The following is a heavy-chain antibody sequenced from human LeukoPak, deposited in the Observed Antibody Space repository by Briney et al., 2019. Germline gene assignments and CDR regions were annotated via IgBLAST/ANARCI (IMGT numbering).Heavy chain of an antibody. CDR1: GFTFRTYS. CDR2: ISSSSSSI. V-gene: IGHV3-48*01. Sequence: GESLRLSCAASGFTFRTYSMNWVRQAPGKGLEWVSYISSSSSSIFYADSVKGRFTISRDNAKNSLYLQMNSLRAEDTAVYYCAKEGRSSTPGYWGQGTLVTVSS. J-gene: IGHJ4*02. D-gene: IGHD6-6*01. CDR3: AKEGRSSTPGY.